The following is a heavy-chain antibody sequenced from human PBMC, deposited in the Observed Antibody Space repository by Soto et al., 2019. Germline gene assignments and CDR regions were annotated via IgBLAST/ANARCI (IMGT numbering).Heavy chain of an antibody. CDR3: AKDRLAYCGGHCYSAFDY. Sequence: GGSLRLSCAASGFTFSSYAMSWVRQAPGKGLEWVSAISGSGGSTYYTDCVKGRFTISRDNSKNTLYLQMNSMRAEDTAVYYCAKDRLAYCGGHCYSAFDYCGQGTVVTVSS. J-gene: IGHJ4*02. CDR2: ISGSGGST. D-gene: IGHD2-21*02. V-gene: IGHV3-23*01. CDR1: GFTFSSYA.